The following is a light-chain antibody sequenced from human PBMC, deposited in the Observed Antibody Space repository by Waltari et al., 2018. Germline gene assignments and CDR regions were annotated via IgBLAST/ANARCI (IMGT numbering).Light chain of an antibody. CDR3: QTGGHGTWV. CDR2: VNSDGSH. J-gene: IGLJ3*02. CDR1: SGYSSNV. Sequence: SPSASASLGASVKLTCTLSSGYSSNVIAWLQQQPGKGPRYLMKVNSDGSHRKGDDIPDRFSASKSGTECYLTISSLQSEDEADYYCQTGGHGTWVFGGGTKLTVL. V-gene: IGLV4-69*01.